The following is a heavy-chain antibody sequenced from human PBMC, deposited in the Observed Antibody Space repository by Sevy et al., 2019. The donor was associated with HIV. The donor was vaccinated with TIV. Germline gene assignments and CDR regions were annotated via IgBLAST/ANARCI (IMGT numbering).Heavy chain of an antibody. V-gene: IGHV1-69*13. CDR2: IIPIFGTA. D-gene: IGHD3-10*01. CDR3: ARSLLWFRELAAYYYYGMDV. Sequence: ASVKVSCKASGGTFSSYAISWVRQAPGQGLEWMGGIIPIFGTANYAQKFQGRVTITADESTSTAYMELSSLRSEDTAVYYCARSLLWFRELAAYYYYGMDVWGQGTTVTVSS. J-gene: IGHJ6*02. CDR1: GGTFSSYA.